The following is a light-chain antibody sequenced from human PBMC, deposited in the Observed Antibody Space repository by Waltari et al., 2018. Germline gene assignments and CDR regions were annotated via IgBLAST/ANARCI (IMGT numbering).Light chain of an antibody. J-gene: IGKJ1*01. Sequence: DIQMTQSPSTLSASVGDRVTITCRASQSISSWLAWYQQKPGKAPNLLIYKASSLESGVPSRFSGSGSGTAFTLTISSLQPDDFATYYCQHYNAYSWTFGQGTKVGIK. CDR1: QSISSW. V-gene: IGKV1-5*03. CDR2: KAS. CDR3: QHYNAYSWT.